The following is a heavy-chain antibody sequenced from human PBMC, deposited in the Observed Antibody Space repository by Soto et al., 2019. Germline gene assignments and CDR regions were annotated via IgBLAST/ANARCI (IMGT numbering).Heavy chain of an antibody. CDR2: IDPSDSYT. CDR3: ARLGGMAAAGPGGWFDP. V-gene: IGHV5-10-1*01. Sequence: GESLKISCKGSGYSFTSYWISWVRQMPGKGLEWMGRIDPSDSYTNYSPSFQVHVTISADKSISTAYLQWSSLKASDTAMYYCARLGGMAAAGPGGWFDPWGQGTLVTVSS. J-gene: IGHJ5*02. D-gene: IGHD6-13*01. CDR1: GYSFTSYW.